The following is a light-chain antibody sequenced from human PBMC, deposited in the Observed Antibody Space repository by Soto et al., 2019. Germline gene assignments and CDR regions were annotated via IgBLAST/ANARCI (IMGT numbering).Light chain of an antibody. CDR3: QQYNSWPPDT. J-gene: IGKJ2*01. CDR2: DAS. Sequence: EILMTQSPATLSVSPGERATLSCRASQSVSSKLAWYQQKPGQAPRLLIYDASTRATGIPARFSGSGSGAEFTLTISSLQSEDFAVYYCQQYNSWPPDTFGQGTKLEIK. CDR1: QSVSSK. V-gene: IGKV3-15*01.